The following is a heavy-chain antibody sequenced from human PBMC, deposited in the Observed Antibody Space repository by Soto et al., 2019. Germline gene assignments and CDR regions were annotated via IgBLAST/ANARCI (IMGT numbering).Heavy chain of an antibody. Sequence: EVQLVESGGGLVQPGGSLRLSCAASGFTFSSYWMHWVRQAPGKGLVWVSRINSDGSSTSYADSVKGRFTVSRDNAKNTLYLQMNSLRAEDTAVYYCARDSGIAAAGNDWGQGTLVTVSS. V-gene: IGHV3-74*01. CDR3: ARDSGIAAAGND. J-gene: IGHJ4*02. D-gene: IGHD6-13*01. CDR1: GFTFSSYW. CDR2: INSDGSST.